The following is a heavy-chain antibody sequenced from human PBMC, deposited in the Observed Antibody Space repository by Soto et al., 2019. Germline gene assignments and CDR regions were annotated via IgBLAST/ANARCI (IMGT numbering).Heavy chain of an antibody. D-gene: IGHD3-22*01. V-gene: IGHV1-8*01. CDR3: ARVVSYYDSSGYYYTPPHDAFDI. J-gene: IGHJ3*02. CDR2: MNPNSGNT. Sequence: QVQLVQSGAEVKKPGASVKVSCKASGYTFTSYDINWVRQATGQGLEWMGWMNPNSGNTGYAQKFQGRVTMTRNTSISTAYMELSSLRSEDTAVYYCARVVSYYDSSGYYYTPPHDAFDIWGQGTMVTVSS. CDR1: GYTFTSYD.